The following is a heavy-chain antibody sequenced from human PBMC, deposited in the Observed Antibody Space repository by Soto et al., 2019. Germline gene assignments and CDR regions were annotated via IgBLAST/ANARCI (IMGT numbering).Heavy chain of an antibody. D-gene: IGHD1-1*01. CDR3: VKGYGKGDV. V-gene: IGHV3-23*01. J-gene: IGHJ6*02. Sequence: EVQLLESGGGLVQPGGSLRLSCATSGFTFSTYAMNWVRQAPGNGVEWVSAISGSGGSIHYADSVKGRFTISGDNSKNTLYLQMNSLRDGDTAVYHCVKGYGKGDVWCQGTTVSVSS. CDR2: ISGSGGSI. CDR1: GFTFSTYA.